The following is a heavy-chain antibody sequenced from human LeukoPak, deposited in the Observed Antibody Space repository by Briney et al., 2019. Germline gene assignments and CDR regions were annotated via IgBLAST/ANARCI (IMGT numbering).Heavy chain of an antibody. J-gene: IGHJ4*02. V-gene: IGHV1-2*02. Sequence: ASVKVSCKSSGYTFTDPFIHWVRQAPGQGLEWVGEINPYNGYTKYAWRLHGRVTMTRDTSISTAFMEVSRLTSDDTAVYYCARDYSLNDFDYWGQGTLVTVAS. CDR2: INPYNGYT. CDR3: ARDYSLNDFDY. CDR1: GYTFTDPF. D-gene: IGHD1-1*01.